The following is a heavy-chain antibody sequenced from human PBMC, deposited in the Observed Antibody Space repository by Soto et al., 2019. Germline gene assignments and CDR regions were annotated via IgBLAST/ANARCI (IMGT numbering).Heavy chain of an antibody. CDR3: VKDRSDTWSFDY. Sequence: GGSLRLSCVASGFTFSSCAMLWVRQVPGKGLEWLAVVTPDGGLYPYGDSVKGRFSISRDNSRKTLYLQMNSLRPEDTAVYYCVKDRSDTWSFDYWGQGTLVTVS. CDR2: VTPDGGLY. CDR1: GFTFSSCA. J-gene: IGHJ4*02. D-gene: IGHD2-8*02. V-gene: IGHV3-30*18.